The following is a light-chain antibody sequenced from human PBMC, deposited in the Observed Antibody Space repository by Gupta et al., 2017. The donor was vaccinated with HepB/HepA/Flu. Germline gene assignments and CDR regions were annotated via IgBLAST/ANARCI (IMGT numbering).Light chain of an antibody. CDR2: YAS. Sequence: EIVLTQSPDFQSVTPTEKVAITGRASQSICSNLHWYQQKPDQSPKLRIKYASQSFSGVPSRFSVSGSGTDFTLTIDSLEAEDAATYYCHQSSSPRATFGQGTKLEI. CDR1: QSICSN. J-gene: IGKJ2*01. V-gene: IGKV6-21*01. CDR3: HQSSSPRAT.